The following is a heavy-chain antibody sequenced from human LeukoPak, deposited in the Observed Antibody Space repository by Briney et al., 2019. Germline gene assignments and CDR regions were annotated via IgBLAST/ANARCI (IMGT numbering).Heavy chain of an antibody. J-gene: IGHJ4*02. V-gene: IGHV3-48*01. CDR3: TRGADSGTSRFDY. D-gene: IGHD1-26*01. CDR2: ISSSSSTI. Sequence: GGSLRLSCAASGFTFSTYSMSWVRQAPGKGLEWVSYISSSSSTIYFADSVKGRFTLSRDNAKNSLYLQMDSLRAEDTAVYYCTRGADSGTSRFDYWGQGTLVTVSS. CDR1: GFTFSTYS.